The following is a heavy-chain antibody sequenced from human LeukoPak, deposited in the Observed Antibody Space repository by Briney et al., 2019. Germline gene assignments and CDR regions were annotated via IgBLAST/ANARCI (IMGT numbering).Heavy chain of an antibody. CDR1: GFTFSSYA. D-gene: IGHD2-15*01. CDR3: AGAFGEVAAPFDY. V-gene: IGHV3-23*01. Sequence: GGSLRLSCAASGFTFSSYALSWVRQAPGKGLEWVSAISGSGGSTYYADSVKGRFTISRDNSKNTLYLQMNSLRAEDTAVYYCAGAFGEVAAPFDYWGQGTLVTVSS. CDR2: ISGSGGST. J-gene: IGHJ4*02.